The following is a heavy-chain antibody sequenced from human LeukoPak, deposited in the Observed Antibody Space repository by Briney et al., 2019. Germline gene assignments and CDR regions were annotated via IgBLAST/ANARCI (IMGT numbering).Heavy chain of an antibody. V-gene: IGHV3-23*01. CDR3: AKAPGAFDI. Sequence: PGGSLRLSCEVSGLTFSNVWMHWVRQAPGQGLVWVSAISGSGGSTYYADSVRGRFTISRDNSKNTLYLQMNSLRAEDTAVYYCAKAPGAFDIWGQGTMVTVSS. J-gene: IGHJ3*02. D-gene: IGHD3-10*01. CDR2: ISGSGGST. CDR1: GLTFSNVW.